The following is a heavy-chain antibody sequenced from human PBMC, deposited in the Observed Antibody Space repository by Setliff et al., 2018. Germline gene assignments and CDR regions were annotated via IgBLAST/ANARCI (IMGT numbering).Heavy chain of an antibody. CDR2: INAGNGNT. D-gene: IGHD3-3*01. V-gene: IGHV1-3*01. Sequence: ASVKVSCKASGYTFTSYAMHWVRQAPGQRLEWMGWINAGNGNTKYSQKFQGRVTITRDTSASTAYTELSSLRSEDTAVYYCAREFTRYYNFWSAHRYYMDVWGKGTTVTV. CDR1: GYTFTSYA. J-gene: IGHJ6*03. CDR3: AREFTRYYNFWSAHRYYMDV.